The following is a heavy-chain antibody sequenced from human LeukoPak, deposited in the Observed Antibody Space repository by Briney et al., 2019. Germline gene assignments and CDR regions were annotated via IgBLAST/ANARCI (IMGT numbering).Heavy chain of an antibody. CDR3: ARDDHGLDY. Sequence: PGGSLRLSCAASGFTFSSYAMSWVRQAPGKGLEWVSSIRGSGTDTFYADSVKGRFTVSRDNSKNTLHLQINSLRADDTAVYYCARDDHGLDYWGQGTLVTVSS. D-gene: IGHD2-8*01. V-gene: IGHV3-23*01. J-gene: IGHJ4*02. CDR1: GFTFSSYA. CDR2: IRGSGTDT.